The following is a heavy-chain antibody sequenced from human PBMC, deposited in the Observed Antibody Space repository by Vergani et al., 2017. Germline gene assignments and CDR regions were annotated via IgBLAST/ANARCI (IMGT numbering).Heavy chain of an antibody. V-gene: IGHV3-11*01. D-gene: IGHD3-3*01. CDR3: ARAHAIITRDYYFDY. CDR2: ISSSGITI. Sequence: QLVESGGGWVQPGRSLRLSCAASGFTFSDYYMSWIRQAPGKGLEWVSYISSSGITIYYADSVKGRFTISRDNAKNSLYLQMNSLRAEDTAVYYCARAHAIITRDYYFDYWGQGTLVTVSS. CDR1: GFTFSDYY. J-gene: IGHJ4*02.